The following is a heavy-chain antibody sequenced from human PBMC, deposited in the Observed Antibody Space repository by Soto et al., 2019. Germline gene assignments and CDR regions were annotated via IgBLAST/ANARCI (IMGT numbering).Heavy chain of an antibody. Sequence: EVQLVESGGGLVQPGGSLRLSCAASGFTFSSYWMSWVRQAPGKGLEWVANIKQDGSEKYYVDSVKGRFTISRDNAKNSLYLQMNSLRAEDTAVYYCARDPVVVVAATLFDAFAIWGQGTMVTVSS. CDR3: ARDPVVVVAATLFDAFAI. CDR1: GFTFSSYW. D-gene: IGHD2-15*01. V-gene: IGHV3-7*01. CDR2: IKQDGSEK. J-gene: IGHJ3*02.